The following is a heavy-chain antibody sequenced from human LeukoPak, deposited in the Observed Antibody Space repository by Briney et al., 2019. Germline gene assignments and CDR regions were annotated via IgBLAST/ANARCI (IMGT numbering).Heavy chain of an antibody. V-gene: IGHV3-48*01. CDR3: VRDGNRGYDMDV. CDR1: GFTLRYYQ. D-gene: IGHD3-10*01. J-gene: IGHJ6*02. Sequence: GGSLKLSCATSGFTLRYYQMNWVRQAPGKGLEWVSYINVVNGAIYYADSVKGRFTISGDIATNSVYLQMNSLRAEDTALYYCVRDGNRGYDMDVWGQGTAVTVSS. CDR2: INVVNGAI.